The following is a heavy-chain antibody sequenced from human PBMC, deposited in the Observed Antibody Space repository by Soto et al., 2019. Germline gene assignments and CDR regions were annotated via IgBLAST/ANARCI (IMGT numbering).Heavy chain of an antibody. J-gene: IGHJ6*03. D-gene: IGHD5-12*01. CDR3: VKAWSGYVRALYYYYYMDV. V-gene: IGHV3-23*01. Sequence: PGGSLRLSCAASGFTFSSYAMSWVRQAPGKGLEWVSAISGSGGSTYYADSVKGRFTISRDNSKNTLYLQMNSLRAEDTAVYYCVKAWSGYVRALYYYYYMDVWGKGTTVTVSS. CDR2: ISGSGGST. CDR1: GFTFSSYA.